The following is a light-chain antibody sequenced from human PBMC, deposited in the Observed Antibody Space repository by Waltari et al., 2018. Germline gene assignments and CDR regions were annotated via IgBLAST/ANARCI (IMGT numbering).Light chain of an antibody. CDR3: QQSYSTLIT. CDR1: QSISTY. Sequence: DIQMTQSPSSLSASVGDRVTITCRASQSISTYLNWYQQQPGIAPKLLIDATSSLQSGVSSRCSCSGSGTDFTLTISSLQPEEFATYDCQQSYSTLITFGQGTRLEIK. CDR2: ATS. J-gene: IGKJ5*01. V-gene: IGKV1-39*01.